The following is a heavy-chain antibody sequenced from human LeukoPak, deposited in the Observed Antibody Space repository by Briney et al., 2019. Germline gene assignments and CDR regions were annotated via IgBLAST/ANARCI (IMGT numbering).Heavy chain of an antibody. Sequence: SETLSLTCTVSGGFISSSSYYWGWLRQPPGKGLEWIGSIYYSGSTYYNPSLKSRVTISVDTSKNQFSLKLSSVIAADTAVYYCARKATRYYYYMDVWGKGTTVTVSS. CDR1: GGFISSSSYY. CDR3: ARKATRYYYYMDV. CDR2: IYYSGST. J-gene: IGHJ6*03. V-gene: IGHV4-39*01.